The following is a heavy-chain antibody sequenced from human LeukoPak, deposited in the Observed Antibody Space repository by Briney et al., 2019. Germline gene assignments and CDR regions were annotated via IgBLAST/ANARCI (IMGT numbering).Heavy chain of an antibody. V-gene: IGHV1-2*02. D-gene: IGHD3-22*01. J-gene: IGHJ6*02. CDR2: INPNSGGT. Sequence: ASVKVSCKASGCIFTGYYMHWVRQAPGQGLEWMGWINPNSGGTNYAQKFQGRVTMTRDTSISTAYMELSRLRSDDTAVYYCARDGPRVSSGYYYGMDVWGQGTTVTVSS. CDR3: ARDGPRVSSGYYYGMDV. CDR1: GCIFTGYY.